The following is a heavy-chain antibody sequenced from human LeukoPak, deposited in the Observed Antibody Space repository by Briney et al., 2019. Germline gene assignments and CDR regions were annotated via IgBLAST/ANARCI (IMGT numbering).Heavy chain of an antibody. V-gene: IGHV3-9*01. CDR3: ARGGLFSYGPATFYFDY. Sequence: PGRSLRLSCAASGFTFDDYAMHWVRQAPGKGLEWVSGISWNSGSIGYADSVKGRFTISRDNAKNSLYLQMNSLRAEDTAVYYCARGGLFSYGPATFYFDYWGQGTLVTVSS. CDR2: ISWNSGSI. D-gene: IGHD5-18*01. CDR1: GFTFDDYA. J-gene: IGHJ4*02.